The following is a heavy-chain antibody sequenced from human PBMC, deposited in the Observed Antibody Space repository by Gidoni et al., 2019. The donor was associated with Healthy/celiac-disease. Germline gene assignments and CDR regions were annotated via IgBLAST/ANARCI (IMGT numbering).Heavy chain of an antibody. D-gene: IGHD2-2*01. CDR1: GFTFSNAW. CDR3: TTDPTVPAATLDY. CDR2: IKSKTDGGTT. J-gene: IGHJ4*02. Sequence: EVQLVESGGGLVKPGGSLRLSCAASGFTFSNAWMSWVRQAPGKGLEWVGRIKSKTDGGTTDYAAPVKGRFTISRDDSKNTLYLQMNSLKTEDTAVYYCTTDPTVPAATLDYWGQGTLVTVSS. V-gene: IGHV3-15*01.